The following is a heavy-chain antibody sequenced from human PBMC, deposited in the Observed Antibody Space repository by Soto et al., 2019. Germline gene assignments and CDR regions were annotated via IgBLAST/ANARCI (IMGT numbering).Heavy chain of an antibody. CDR2: IKQDGSQK. J-gene: IGHJ5*02. CDR3: ARVLLYTAAGRGWFDP. D-gene: IGHD2-8*02. Sequence: GGSLRLSCAASGFTFSKFWMSWVRQAPGKGLEWVARIKQDGSQKDYVDSVEGRFTISRDNAKSTLFLEMSNLGAGDTAVYHCARVLLYTAAGRGWFDPWGQGTLVTVSS. V-gene: IGHV3-7*03. CDR1: GFTFSKFW.